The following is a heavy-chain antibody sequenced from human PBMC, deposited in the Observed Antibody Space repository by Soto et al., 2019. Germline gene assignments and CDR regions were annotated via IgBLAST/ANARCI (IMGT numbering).Heavy chain of an antibody. J-gene: IGHJ2*01. D-gene: IGHD2-8*01. V-gene: IGHV4-4*07. CDR2: LSASGRT. Sequence: QLHLQESGPGLVKPSESLSLTCAISVASIGNFFWGWIRQPPGKGLESLGRLSASGRTNYSPSLQSRVTMSLDRSKNRFSLRLTSVSAADTAVYFCARGMGRYFDLWGRGTLVTVSS. CDR1: VASIGNFF. CDR3: ARGMGRYFDL.